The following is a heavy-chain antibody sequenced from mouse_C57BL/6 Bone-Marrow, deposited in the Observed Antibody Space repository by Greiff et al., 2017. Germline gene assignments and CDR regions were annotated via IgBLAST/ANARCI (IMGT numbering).Heavy chain of an antibody. D-gene: IGHD1-1*02. CDR3: SRSLFGTAEGY. CDR1: GYAFSSYW. CDR2: IYLGDGDT. V-gene: IGHV1-80*01. Sequence: VKLQESGAELVKPGASVKISCKASGYAFSSYWMNWVKQRPGQGLEWIGQIYLGDGDTNYNEKFKGKATLTADTSSSTAYMQLSSLTSEDSAVYVCSRSLFGTAEGYWGQGTTLTVSS. J-gene: IGHJ2*01.